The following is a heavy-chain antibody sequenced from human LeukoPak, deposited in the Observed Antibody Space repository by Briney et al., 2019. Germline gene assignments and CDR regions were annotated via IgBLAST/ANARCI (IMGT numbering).Heavy chain of an antibody. D-gene: IGHD2-15*01. CDR2: ISSSSSYI. V-gene: IGHV3-21*01. Sequence: PGRSLRLSCAASGFTFSSYSMNWVRQAPGKGLEWVSSISSSSSYIYYADSVKGRFTISRDNAKNSLYLQMNSLRAEDTAVYYCARVTRSLVPAQILSEDYWGQGTLVTVSS. J-gene: IGHJ4*02. CDR3: ARVTRSLVPAQILSEDY. CDR1: GFTFSSYS.